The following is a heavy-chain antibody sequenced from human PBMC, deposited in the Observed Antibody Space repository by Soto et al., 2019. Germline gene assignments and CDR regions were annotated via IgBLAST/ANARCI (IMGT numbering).Heavy chain of an antibody. CDR1: GFTFNNYA. Sequence: EVQLLESGGGLVQPGGSLRLSCAASGFTFNNYAMGWVRQAPGKGLEWVSAITDSGDDTYYIDSVKGRFTISRDNSKSTLDLQMKSLRDEDTAIYYCAKLGSSSWSPHYYFDYWGQGTLVTVSS. V-gene: IGHV3-23*01. D-gene: IGHD2-2*01. CDR3: AKLGSSSWSPHYYFDY. J-gene: IGHJ4*02. CDR2: ITDSGDDT.